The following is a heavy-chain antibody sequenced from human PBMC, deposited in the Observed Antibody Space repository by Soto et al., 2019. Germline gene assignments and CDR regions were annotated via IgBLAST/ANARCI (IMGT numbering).Heavy chain of an antibody. CDR1: GYTFTSYG. CDR2: TSAYNGNT. J-gene: IGHJ4*02. D-gene: IGHD3-10*01. Sequence: QVQLVQSGAEVKKPGASVKVSCKASGYTFTSYGITWVRQAPGQGLEWMGWTSAYNGNTNYAQKLHGRVTMTTDTPTSTAHIGLRSLRCDDTAVYYCARVPITMVRGVIIKWSYFAYLCQGRLVTVSS. CDR3: ARVPITMVRGVIIKWSYFAY. V-gene: IGHV1-18*01.